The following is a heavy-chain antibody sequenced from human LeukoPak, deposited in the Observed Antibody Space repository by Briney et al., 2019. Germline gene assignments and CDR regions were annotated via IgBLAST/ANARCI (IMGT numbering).Heavy chain of an antibody. Sequence: KASETLSLTCSVSGGSTTTSTSHWAWIRRPPGKRLEWIGSLYYSGSPYYSPSLKSRVTILLDTSNNQCSLTLTSVTAADTAVYYCARGQRYFEHLLGPQPYYYYTDVWGKGTTVTVS. V-gene: IGHV4-39*07. D-gene: IGHD3-3*02. CDR2: LYYSGSP. CDR1: GGSTTTSTSH. J-gene: IGHJ6*03. CDR3: ARGQRYFEHLLGPQPYYYYTDV.